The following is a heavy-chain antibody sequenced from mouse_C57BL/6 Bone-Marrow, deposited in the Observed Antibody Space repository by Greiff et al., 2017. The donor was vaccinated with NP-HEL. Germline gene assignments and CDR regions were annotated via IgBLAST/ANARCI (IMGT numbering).Heavy chain of an antibody. CDR2: IDPSDSET. CDR1: GYTFTSYW. CDR3: AGYGYDEDYYAMDY. V-gene: IGHV1-52*01. D-gene: IGHD2-2*01. J-gene: IGHJ4*01. Sequence: QVQLQQPGAELVRPGSSVKLSCKASGYTFTSYWMHWVKQRPIQGLEWIGNIDPSDSETHYNQKFKDKATLTVDKSSSTAYMQLSSLTSEDSAVYYCAGYGYDEDYYAMDYWGQGTSVTVSS.